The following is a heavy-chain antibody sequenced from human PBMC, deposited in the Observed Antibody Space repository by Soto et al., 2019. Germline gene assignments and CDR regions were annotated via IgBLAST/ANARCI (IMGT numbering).Heavy chain of an antibody. D-gene: IGHD6-13*01. V-gene: IGHV1-2*02. J-gene: IGHJ4*02. CDR1: GYTLTDNY. Sequence: GASVKVSCKASGYTLTDNYMHWVREAPGQGLEWMGWINPNGGTNYAQKFQGRVTMTRDTSISTAYMELNSLRVEDTAVYYCARDLAQLVRVPFDYWGQGTLVTVSS. CDR3: ARDLAQLVRVPFDY. CDR2: INPNGGT.